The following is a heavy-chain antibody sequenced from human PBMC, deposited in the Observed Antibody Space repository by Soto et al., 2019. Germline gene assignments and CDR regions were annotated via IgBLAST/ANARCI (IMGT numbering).Heavy chain of an antibody. CDR3: DRWYSDAFDV. D-gene: IGHD6-13*01. CDR2: INYSGST. Sequence: QLQLQESGPGLGKPSETLSLTCTVSGGSISSSSYYWGWIRQPPGKGLEWIGSINYSGSTYYNPSLKSRVTISVDTSQNQFSLKLSSVTAADTAVHHCDRWYSDAFDVWGQGTRVTVSS. CDR1: GGSISSSSYY. J-gene: IGHJ3*01. V-gene: IGHV4-39*01.